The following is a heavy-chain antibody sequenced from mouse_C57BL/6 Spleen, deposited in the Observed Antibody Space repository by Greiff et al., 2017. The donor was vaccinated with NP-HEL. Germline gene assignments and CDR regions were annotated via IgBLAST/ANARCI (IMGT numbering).Heavy chain of an antibody. J-gene: IGHJ4*01. CDR1: GYAFSSYW. D-gene: IGHD3-2*02. CDR3: AIPAHATFYAMDY. CDR2: IYPGDGDT. V-gene: IGHV1-80*01. Sequence: VQLQQSGAELVKPGASVKISCKASGYAFSSYWMNWVKQRPGKGLEWIGQIYPGDGDTNYNGKFKGKATLTADKSSSTAYMQLSSLTSEESAVYFCAIPAHATFYAMDYWGQGTSVTVSS.